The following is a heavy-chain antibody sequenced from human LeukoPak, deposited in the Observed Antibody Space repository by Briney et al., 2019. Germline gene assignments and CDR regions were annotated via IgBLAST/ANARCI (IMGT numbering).Heavy chain of an antibody. CDR3: ARQGSSSGWYDTSLQYFQH. CDR2: IYYSGST. J-gene: IGHJ1*01. CDR1: GGSISSGGYY. D-gene: IGHD6-19*01. V-gene: IGHV4-39*01. Sequence: SETLSLTCTVSGGSISSGGYYWSWIRQHPGKGLEWIGYIYYSGSTYYNPSLKSRVTISVDTSKNQFSLKLSSVTAADTAVYYCARQGSSSGWYDTSLQYFQHWGQGTLVTVSS.